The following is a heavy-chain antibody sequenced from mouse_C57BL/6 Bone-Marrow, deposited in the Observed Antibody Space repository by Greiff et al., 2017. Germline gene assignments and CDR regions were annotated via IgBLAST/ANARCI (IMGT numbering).Heavy chain of an antibody. CDR2: IYPGSGST. Sequence: QVQLQQPGAELVKPGASVKMSCTASGYTFTSYWITWVKQRPGQGLEWIGDIYPGSGSTNYNEKFKSKATLTVDTSSSTAYMQLSSLTSEASAVYYCAREGLRRYAMDYWGQGTSVTVSS. CDR3: AREGLRRYAMDY. CDR1: GYTFTSYW. V-gene: IGHV1-55*01. J-gene: IGHJ4*01. D-gene: IGHD1-1*01.